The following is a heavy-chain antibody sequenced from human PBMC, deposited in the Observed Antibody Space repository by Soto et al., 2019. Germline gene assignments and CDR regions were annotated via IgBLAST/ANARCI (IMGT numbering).Heavy chain of an antibody. CDR2: INSDGSRT. J-gene: IGHJ6*02. Sequence: SWGSLRLSCAASGFTFSSYWMHWLPQAPARARLWVSRINSDGSRTSCAYSLKRRFTISRDNAKNTLYLQMNRLRAADTAVYYCATEVLCSGGSCDYYYYGMAVWGQGTKATVS. D-gene: IGHD2-15*01. CDR1: GFTFSSYW. V-gene: IGHV3-74*01. CDR3: ATEVLCSGGSCDYYYYGMAV.